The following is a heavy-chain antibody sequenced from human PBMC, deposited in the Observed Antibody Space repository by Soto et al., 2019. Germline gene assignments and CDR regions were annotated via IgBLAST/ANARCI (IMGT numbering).Heavy chain of an antibody. V-gene: IGHV4-39*01. CDR3: ARRGSGHTFDY. CDR1: GASISRGGFH. J-gene: IGHJ4*02. CDR2: LYSGST. D-gene: IGHD3-10*01. Sequence: SETLSLTCAVSGASISRGGFHWGWIRQPPGQGLEWIGSLYSGSTYYNPSLKSRVTISADTSKNEFPLRLTSVTAADTAVYYCARRGSGHTFDYWGQGTLVTVSS.